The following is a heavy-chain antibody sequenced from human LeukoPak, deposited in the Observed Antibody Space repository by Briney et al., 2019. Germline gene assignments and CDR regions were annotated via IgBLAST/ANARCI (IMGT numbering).Heavy chain of an antibody. J-gene: IGHJ4*02. CDR3: ARVAPLRLGELSFLRFWDY. V-gene: IGHV1-2*02. D-gene: IGHD3-16*02. Sequence: ASVKVSCKASGYTFTVYYMHWVRQAPGQGLEWMGWINPNGGGTNYAQKFQGRVTMTRDTSISTAYMELSRLRSDDTAVYYCARVAPLRLGELSFLRFWDYWGQGTLVTVSS. CDR2: INPNGGGT. CDR1: GYTFTVYY.